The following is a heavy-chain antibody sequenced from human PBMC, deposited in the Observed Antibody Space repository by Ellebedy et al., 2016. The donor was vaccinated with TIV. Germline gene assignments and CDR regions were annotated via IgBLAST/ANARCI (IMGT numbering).Heavy chain of an antibody. V-gene: IGHV4-59*12. CDR3: ARGVDGTYTSYWYFDL. J-gene: IGHJ2*01. CDR1: GGSISSYY. D-gene: IGHD1-14*01. CDR2: IYYSGST. Sequence: MPSETLSLTCTVSGGSISSYYWSWIRQPPGKGLEWIGYIYYSGSTYYNPSPKSRVTISVDTSKNQFSLKLSSVTAADTAVYYCARGVDGTYTSYWYFDLWGRGTLVTVSS.